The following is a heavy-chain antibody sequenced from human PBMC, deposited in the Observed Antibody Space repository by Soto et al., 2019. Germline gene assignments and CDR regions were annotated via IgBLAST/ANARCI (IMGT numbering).Heavy chain of an antibody. D-gene: IGHD6-19*01. CDR3: ARDLMVSSGWYHQSN. CDR1: GFTFSSYS. J-gene: IGHJ4*02. Sequence: PGGSLRLSCAASGFTFSSYSMNWVRQAPGKGLEWVSYISSSSSTIYYADSVKGRFTISRDNAKNSLYLQMNSLRDEDTAVYYCARDLMVSSGWYHQSNWGQGTLVTAPQ. CDR2: ISSSSSTI. V-gene: IGHV3-48*02.